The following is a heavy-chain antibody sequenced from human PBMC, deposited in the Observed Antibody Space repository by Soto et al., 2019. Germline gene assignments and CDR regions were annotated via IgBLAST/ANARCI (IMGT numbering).Heavy chain of an antibody. J-gene: IGHJ6*03. CDR1: GFTFSSYA. CDR2: ISYDGSNK. D-gene: IGHD2-15*01. CDR3: ARDNRCSGGSCYSLGSSAYMDV. Sequence: GGFLRLSCAASGFTFSSYAMHWVRQAPGKGLEWVAVISYDGSNKYYADSVKGRFTISRDNSKNTLYLQMNSLRAEDTAVYYCARDNRCSGGSCYSLGSSAYMDVWGKGTTVNVSS. V-gene: IGHV3-30-3*01.